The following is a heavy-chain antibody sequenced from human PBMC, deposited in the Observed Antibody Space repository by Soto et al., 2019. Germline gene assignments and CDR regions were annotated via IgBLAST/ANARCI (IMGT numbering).Heavy chain of an antibody. D-gene: IGHD3-3*01. CDR1: GYTFTGYY. CDR2: INPNSGGT. V-gene: IGHV1-2*02. Sequence: QVQLVQSGAEVKKPGASVKVSCKASGYTFTGYYMHWVRQAPGQGLEWMGWINPNSGGTNYAQKFQGRVTMTRDTSISTAYMERSRRRSDDTAVYYCARVVGGDYYNGMDVWGQGTTVTVSS. CDR3: ARVVGGDYYNGMDV. J-gene: IGHJ6*02.